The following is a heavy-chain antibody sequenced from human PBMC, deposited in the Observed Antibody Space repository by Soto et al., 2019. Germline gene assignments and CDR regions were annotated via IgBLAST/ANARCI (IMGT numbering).Heavy chain of an antibody. CDR2: IYYSGST. D-gene: IGHD2-2*02. V-gene: IGHV4-30-4*01. J-gene: IGHJ5*02. CDR1: GGSISSGDYY. CDR3: AVVPAAIGYFRFFDP. Sequence: PSETLSLTCTVSGGSISSGDYYWSWIRQPPGKGLEWSGYIYYSGSTYYNPSRKSRVTISVDTSKKHFSLKLSSVTAADTAVYYCAVVPAAIGYFRFFDPWGQGTLVTVSS.